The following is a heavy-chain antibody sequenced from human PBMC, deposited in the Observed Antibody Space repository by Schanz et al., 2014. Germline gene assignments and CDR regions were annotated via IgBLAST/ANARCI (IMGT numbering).Heavy chain of an antibody. D-gene: IGHD1-1*01. CDR3: ARDTTWRLDL. Sequence: QVQLQESGPGLVKPSQTLSLTCTVSGGSIRSGTYYWSWIRQPPGKGLEWIAEINHGGSTNYNPALKSRFTISRNTTKNQFTLTLTALTAADTAVYYCARDTTWRLDLWGRGTLVTVSS. V-gene: IGHV4-30-4*01. CDR1: GGSIRSGTYY. J-gene: IGHJ2*01. CDR2: INHGGST.